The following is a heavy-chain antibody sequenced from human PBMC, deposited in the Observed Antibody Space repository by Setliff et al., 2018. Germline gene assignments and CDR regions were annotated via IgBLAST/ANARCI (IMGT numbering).Heavy chain of an antibody. CDR1: GYTFTRYA. CDR2: INTNTGNP. Sequence: ASVKVSCKASGYTFTRYAMNWVRQAPGQGLEWMGWINTNTGNPTYAQGFTGRFVFSLDTSVSTAYLQISSLKAEDTAVYYCARDSSGWSGFSRLVGVYYYYMHVWGKGTTVTVSS. D-gene: IGHD6-19*01. J-gene: IGHJ6*03. V-gene: IGHV7-4-1*02. CDR3: ARDSSGWSGFSRLVGVYYYYMHV.